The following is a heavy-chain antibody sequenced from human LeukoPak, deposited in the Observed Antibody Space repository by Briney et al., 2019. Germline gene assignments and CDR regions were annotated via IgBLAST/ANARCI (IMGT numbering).Heavy chain of an antibody. CDR1: GYTFTGYY. Sequence: ASVKVSCKASGYTFTGYYMYWLRQPPGQGLDWRGGINPNSGGTNYAQKFQGRVTMTRDTSISTAYMELSRLRSDDTAVYYCARDFFSSGYRYRWFDPWGQGTLVTVSS. CDR3: ARDFFSSGYRYRWFDP. V-gene: IGHV1-2*02. CDR2: INPNSGGT. J-gene: IGHJ5*02. D-gene: IGHD6-19*01.